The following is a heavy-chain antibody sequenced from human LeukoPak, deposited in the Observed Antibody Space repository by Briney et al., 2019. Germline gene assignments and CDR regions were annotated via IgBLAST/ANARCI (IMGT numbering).Heavy chain of an antibody. D-gene: IGHD5-12*01. J-gene: IGHJ4*02. CDR3: ARVFQVATMDY. Sequence: ASVTVSCKASGYAFTRNALSWVRQAPGQGLEWMGWINTNTGSPTYAQGFTGRFVFSLDTSVSTAYLQISSLKAEDTAVYYCARVFQVATMDYWGQGTLVTVSS. CDR2: INTNTGSP. V-gene: IGHV7-4-1*02. CDR1: GYAFTRNA.